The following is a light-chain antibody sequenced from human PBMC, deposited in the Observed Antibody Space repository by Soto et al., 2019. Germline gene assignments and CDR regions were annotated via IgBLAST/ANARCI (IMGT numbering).Light chain of an antibody. CDR1: SSDIGDYNH. J-gene: IGLJ2*01. V-gene: IGLV2-14*03. Sequence: QSALTQPASVSGSPGQSVTISCTGTSSDIGDYNHVSWYQQNPGKAPKLMIYDVSSRPSGVSDRFSGSKSGNTASLTISGLQTEDEADYFCSSYASGSTLVAFGGGTKLTVL. CDR2: DVS. CDR3: SSYASGSTLVA.